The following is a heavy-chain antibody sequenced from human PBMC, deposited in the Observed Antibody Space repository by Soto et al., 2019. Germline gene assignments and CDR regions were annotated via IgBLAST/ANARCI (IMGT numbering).Heavy chain of an antibody. CDR3: ARDHVSSGSLVDY. CDR1: GFTFSSYS. Sequence: GGSLRLSCAASGFTFSSYSMNWVRQAPGKGLEWVSYISYSSNSIYYADSVKGRFTISRDNAKNSVYLQMNSLRAEDTAVYYCARDHVSSGSLVDYWGQGTLVTVS. CDR2: ISYSSNSI. J-gene: IGHJ4*02. V-gene: IGHV3-48*01. D-gene: IGHD6-19*01.